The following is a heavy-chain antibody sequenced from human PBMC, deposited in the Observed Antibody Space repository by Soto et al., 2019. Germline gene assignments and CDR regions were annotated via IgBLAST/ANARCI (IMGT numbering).Heavy chain of an antibody. Sequence: EVQLVESGGGVLRPGGSLRLSCAASGFTFDDYGMSWARQAPGKGLEWVSGVNWNGGSTGYADSVKGRFTNSRDNAKNSLHPQMNRLRGEDTAFYYCVRGATLNFDYWGQGTLVTVSS. CDR1: GFTFDDYG. CDR3: VRGATLNFDY. CDR2: VNWNGGST. V-gene: IGHV3-20*04. J-gene: IGHJ4*02.